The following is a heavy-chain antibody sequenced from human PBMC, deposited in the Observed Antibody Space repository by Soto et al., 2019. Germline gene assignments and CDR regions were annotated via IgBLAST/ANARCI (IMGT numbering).Heavy chain of an antibody. Sequence: QLQLQESGSGLVKPSQTLSLTCAVSGGSISSGGYSWSWIRQPPGKGLEWIGYIYHSGSTYYNPSLKSRVTISVDRSKNQFSLKLSSVTAADTAVYYCARSKYYYDSSGSEGSDTFDIWGQGTMVTVSS. D-gene: IGHD3-22*01. J-gene: IGHJ3*02. CDR3: ARSKYYYDSSGSEGSDTFDI. CDR1: GGSISSGGYS. V-gene: IGHV4-30-2*01. CDR2: IYHSGST.